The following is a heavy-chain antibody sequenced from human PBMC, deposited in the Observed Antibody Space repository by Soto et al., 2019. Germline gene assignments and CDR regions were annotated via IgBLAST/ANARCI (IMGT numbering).Heavy chain of an antibody. V-gene: IGHV3-9*01. CDR2: ISWNSGSI. D-gene: IGHD3-10*01. Sequence: GGSLRLSCAGSGFTFDDYAMHWVRQGPGKGLEWVSGISWNSGSIGYADSVKGRFTISRDNAKNSLYLQMNSLRAEDTALYYCAKERAYYGSGGFDIWGQGTMVTVSS. CDR1: GFTFDDYA. CDR3: AKERAYYGSGGFDI. J-gene: IGHJ3*02.